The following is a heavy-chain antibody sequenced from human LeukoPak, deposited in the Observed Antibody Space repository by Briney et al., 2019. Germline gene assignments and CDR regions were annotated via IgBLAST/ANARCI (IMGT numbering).Heavy chain of an antibody. CDR3: ARGGTIFGVAGRYYYMDV. J-gene: IGHJ6*03. CDR1: GYTFTSYG. V-gene: IGHV1-18*01. Sequence: ASVKVSCKASGYTFTSYGISWVRQAPGQGREWMGWISAYNGNTNYAQKLQGRVTMTTDTSTSTAYMELRSLRSDDTAVYYCARGGTIFGVAGRYYYMDVWGKGTTVTVSS. CDR2: ISAYNGNT. D-gene: IGHD3-3*01.